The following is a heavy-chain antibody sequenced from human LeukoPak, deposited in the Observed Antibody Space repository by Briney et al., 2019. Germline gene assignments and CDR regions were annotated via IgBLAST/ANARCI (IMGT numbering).Heavy chain of an antibody. V-gene: IGHV4-31*03. D-gene: IGHD4-17*01. Sequence: NASETLSLTCTVSGGSISSGGYYWSWIRQHPGKGLEWIGYIYYSGSTYYNPSLKSRVTISVDTSKNQFSLKLSSVTAADTAVYCCARQAVTDAFDIWGQGTMVTVSS. J-gene: IGHJ3*02. CDR2: IYYSGST. CDR1: GGSISSGGYY. CDR3: ARQAVTDAFDI.